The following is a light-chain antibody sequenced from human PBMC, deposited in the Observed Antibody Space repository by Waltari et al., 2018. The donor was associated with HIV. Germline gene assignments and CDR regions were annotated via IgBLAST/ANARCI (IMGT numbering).Light chain of an antibody. Sequence: QSALTQPPSASGSLGQSVTISSTGSRSDIGAYDSVSWFQQHPRSAPQLFLSEVTRRPFTVSDRFSGSRSGSTAFLTVAGLQPDDEATYFWSSYGDSLRVLFGGGTNVTVL. J-gene: IGLJ3*02. V-gene: IGLV2-8*01. CDR3: SSYGDSLRVL. CDR2: EVT. CDR1: RSDIGAYDS.